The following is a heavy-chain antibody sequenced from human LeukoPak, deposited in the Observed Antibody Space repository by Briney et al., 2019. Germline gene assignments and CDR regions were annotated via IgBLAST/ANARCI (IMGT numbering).Heavy chain of an antibody. CDR3: ARDRELGY. D-gene: IGHD1-1*01. V-gene: IGHV4-59*01. CDR1: GGSISSYY. J-gene: IGHJ4*02. CDR2: IYYSGTT. Sequence: SSETLSLTCTVSGGSISSYYWSWIRQPPGKGLEWIGYIYYSGTTNYNPSLKSRVTISVDTSKNQFSLKLTSVTAADTAVYYCARDRELGYWGQGTLVIVSS.